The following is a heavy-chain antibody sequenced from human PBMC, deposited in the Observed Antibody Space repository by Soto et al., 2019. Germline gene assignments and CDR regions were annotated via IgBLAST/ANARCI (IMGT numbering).Heavy chain of an antibody. D-gene: IGHD2-2*01. Sequence: QVQLVQSGAEVKKPGSSVKVSCKASGGTFSSYAISWVRQAPGQGLEWMGGIIPIFGTANYAQKFQGRVTITADESTSTAYMELGSLRSEDTAVYYCARDWDIVLVPAATSHYGMDVWGQGTTVTVSS. J-gene: IGHJ6*02. CDR2: IIPIFGTA. CDR3: ARDWDIVLVPAATSHYGMDV. V-gene: IGHV1-69*12. CDR1: GGTFSSYA.